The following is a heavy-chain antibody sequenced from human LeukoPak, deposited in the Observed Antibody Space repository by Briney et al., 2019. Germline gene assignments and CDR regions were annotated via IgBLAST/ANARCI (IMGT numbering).Heavy chain of an antibody. CDR3: ARAPYYYGSDLYVSGAFDI. CDR1: GYTFTSYG. V-gene: IGHV1-18*01. J-gene: IGHJ3*02. Sequence: GASVKVSCKASGYTFTSYGISWVRQAPGQGLEWMGWISAYNGNTNYAQKLQGRVTMTTDTSTSTAYMELSSLRSEDTAVYYCARAPYYYGSDLYVSGAFDIWDQGTMVTVSS. D-gene: IGHD3-10*01. CDR2: ISAYNGNT.